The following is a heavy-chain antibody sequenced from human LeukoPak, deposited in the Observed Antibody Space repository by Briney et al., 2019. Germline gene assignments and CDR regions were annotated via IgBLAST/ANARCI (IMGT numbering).Heavy chain of an antibody. J-gene: IGHJ4*02. D-gene: IGHD6-19*01. CDR3: ASGYKDSSGWGRVDY. CDR2: ISPDSGGT. Sequence: ASVKVSCKASGYTFTGYDMHWVRQAPGQGLEWMGWISPDSGGTNYAQKFQGRVTMTRDTSISTAYMELSRLRSDDTAVYYCASGYKDSSGWGRVDYWGQGTLVTVSS. V-gene: IGHV1-2*02. CDR1: GYTFTGYD.